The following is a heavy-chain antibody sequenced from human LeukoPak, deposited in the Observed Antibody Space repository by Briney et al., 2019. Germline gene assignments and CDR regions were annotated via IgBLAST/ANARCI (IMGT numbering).Heavy chain of an antibody. CDR2: MNPNSGNT. J-gene: IGHJ4*02. Sequence: GASVKVSCKASGYTFTSYDINWVRQATGQGLEWMGWMNPNSGNTGYAQKFQGRVTMTRDTSTSTVYMELSSLRSEDTAVYYCARVSPNWGRNFDYWGQGTLVTVSS. CDR3: ARVSPNWGRNFDY. D-gene: IGHD7-27*01. V-gene: IGHV1-8*01. CDR1: GYTFTSYD.